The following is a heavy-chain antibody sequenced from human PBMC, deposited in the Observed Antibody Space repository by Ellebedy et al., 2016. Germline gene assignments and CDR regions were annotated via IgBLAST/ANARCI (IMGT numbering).Heavy chain of an antibody. Sequence: SGPTLVTPTETLTLTCTVSGFSLSDARMGVSWLRQPPGKALEWLSHFFSNDDKFYSTPLKSRLTISKDNSKSQVVLTMTNMDPVDTGTYYCARRSNRYWYFDLWGRGTLVTVSS. CDR1: GFSLSDARMG. CDR2: FFSNDDK. CDR3: ARRSNRYWYFDL. J-gene: IGHJ2*01. V-gene: IGHV2-26*01.